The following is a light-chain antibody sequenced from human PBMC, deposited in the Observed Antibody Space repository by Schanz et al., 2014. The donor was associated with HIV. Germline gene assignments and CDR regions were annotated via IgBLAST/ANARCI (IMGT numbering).Light chain of an antibody. CDR1: SGHSSYA. CDR3: QTWGTGILV. V-gene: IGLV4-69*01. Sequence: PVLTQSPSASASLGASVKLTCTLSSGHSSYAIAWHQQQPEKGPRYLMKLNSDGSHSKGDGIPDRFSGSSSGAERYLTISSLQSEDEADYYCQTWGTGILVFGTGTKLTVL. CDR2: LNSDGSH. J-gene: IGLJ1*01.